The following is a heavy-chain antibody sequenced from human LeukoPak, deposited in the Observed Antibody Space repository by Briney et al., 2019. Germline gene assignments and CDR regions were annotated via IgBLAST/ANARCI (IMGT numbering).Heavy chain of an antibody. CDR3: AKKSVADIPPLH. V-gene: IGHV3-23*01. CDR2: ITGSGGST. J-gene: IGHJ4*02. CDR1: GFTFSNYA. Sequence: PGGSLRLSCAASGFTFSNYAMSWVRQTPGKGLEWVSGITGSGGSTYYADSVKGRFTISRDNSRNTMYLQMHSLRAEDTALYYCAKKSVADIPPLHWGQGTLVTVSS. D-gene: IGHD6-19*01.